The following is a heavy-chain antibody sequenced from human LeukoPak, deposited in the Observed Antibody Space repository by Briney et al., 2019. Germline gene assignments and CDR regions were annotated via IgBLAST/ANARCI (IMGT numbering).Heavy chain of an antibody. D-gene: IGHD3-22*01. J-gene: IGHJ5*01. V-gene: IGHV1-18*01. Sequence: TSRISWVRQAPGRVREWMGWIGTYGGDTYFAQKFQGRVTVATDTSTSTVYMELRNLRSDDTAVYYCARDLWNFYDDSGDNRDFDSWGQGTLVTVSS. CDR1: TSR. CDR2: IGTYGGDT. CDR3: ARDLWNFYDDSGDNRDFDS.